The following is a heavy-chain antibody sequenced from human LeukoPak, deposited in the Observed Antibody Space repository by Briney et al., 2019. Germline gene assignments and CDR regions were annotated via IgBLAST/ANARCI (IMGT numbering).Heavy chain of an antibody. CDR3: ARDSGGFGELSSYYYYMDV. CDR2: IIPIFGTA. CDR1: GGTFSSYA. V-gene: IGHV1-69*05. Sequence: ASVKVSCKASGGTFSSYAISWVRQAPGQGLEWMGRIIPIFGTANHAQKLQGRVTITTDESTSTAYMELSSLRSEDTAVYYCARDSGGFGELSSYYYYMDVWGKGTTVTVSS. D-gene: IGHD3-10*01. J-gene: IGHJ6*03.